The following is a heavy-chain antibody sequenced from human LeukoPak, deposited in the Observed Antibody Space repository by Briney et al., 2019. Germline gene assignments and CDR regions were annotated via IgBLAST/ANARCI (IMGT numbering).Heavy chain of an antibody. CDR3: ARGAPYYYGSGSTFDY. J-gene: IGHJ4*02. V-gene: IGHV4-34*01. CDR1: GGSFSGYY. CDR2: INHSGST. Sequence: SETLSLTCAVYGGSFSGYYWSWIRQPPGKGLEWIGEINHSGSTNYNPSLKSRVTISVDTSKNQFSLKLSSETAADTAVYYCARGAPYYYGSGSTFDYWGQGTLVTVSS. D-gene: IGHD3-10*01.